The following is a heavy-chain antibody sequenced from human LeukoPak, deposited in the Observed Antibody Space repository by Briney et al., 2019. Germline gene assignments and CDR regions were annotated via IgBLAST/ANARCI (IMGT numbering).Heavy chain of an antibody. V-gene: IGHV3-66*01. CDR3: AKDPTYCGGDCWDAFDI. Sequence: GGSLRLSCVVSGFIVSSNYMSWVRQAPGKGLEWVSIIYSSGSTYYADSVKGRFTISRDNSKNTLYLQMNSLRAEDTAVYYCAKDPTYCGGDCWDAFDIWGQGTMVTVSS. CDR1: GFIVSSNY. CDR2: IYSSGST. D-gene: IGHD2-21*02. J-gene: IGHJ3*02.